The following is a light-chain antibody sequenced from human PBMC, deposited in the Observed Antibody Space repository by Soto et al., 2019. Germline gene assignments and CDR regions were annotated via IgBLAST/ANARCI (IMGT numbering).Light chain of an antibody. Sequence: QSVLTQPASVSGSPGQSITISCTGTISDVGSYDLVSWYQQHPGKAPKLMIYEGSKRPSGVSSRFSGSKSGNTASLTISGLQAEDEAEYYCCSYAGSSTAWVFGGGTK. CDR3: CSYAGSSTAWV. CDR2: EGS. CDR1: ISDVGSYDL. J-gene: IGLJ3*02. V-gene: IGLV2-23*01.